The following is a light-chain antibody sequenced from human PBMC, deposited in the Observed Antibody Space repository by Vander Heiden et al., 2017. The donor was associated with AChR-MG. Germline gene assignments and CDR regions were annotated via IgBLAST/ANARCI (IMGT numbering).Light chain of an antibody. CDR3: SSYTGSSTLWV. CDR1: SSDVGGYNY. Sequence: STLTQPASVSGSPGPSTIISCSGTSSDVGGYNYVSWYQQYPGKAPKLMIYDVNNRPSGVSNRFSGSKSGNTASLTISGLQAEDEANYYCSSYTGSSTLWVFGGGTKLTVL. J-gene: IGLJ3*02. V-gene: IGLV2-14*03. CDR2: DVN.